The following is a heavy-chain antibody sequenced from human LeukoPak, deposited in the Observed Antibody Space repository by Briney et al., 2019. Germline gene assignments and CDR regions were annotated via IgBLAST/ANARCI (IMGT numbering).Heavy chain of an antibody. CDR1: GFTFSNYY. Sequence: GGSLRLSCEASGFTFSNYYMNWVRQAPGKGLEWVSSISSSSSYIYYADSVKGRFTISRDNAKNSLYLQMNSLRAEDTAVYYCARSLYSYGTPGFDYWGQGTLVTVSS. J-gene: IGHJ4*02. V-gene: IGHV3-21*01. CDR3: ARSLYSYGTPGFDY. D-gene: IGHD5-18*01. CDR2: ISSSSSYI.